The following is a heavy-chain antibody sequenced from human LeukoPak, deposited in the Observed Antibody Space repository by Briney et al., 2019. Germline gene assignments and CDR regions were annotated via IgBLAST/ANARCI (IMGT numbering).Heavy chain of an antibody. V-gene: IGHV3-7*01. CDR3: ARGNYHAMDV. CDR2: IKQDGSEK. CDR1: GFTFSSYW. J-gene: IGHJ6*02. Sequence: QPGGSLRLSCAASGFTFSSYWMSWVRQAPGTGLEWVANIKQDGSEKYYVDSVKGRFTISRDNAKNTVYLQMNSLRAEDTAVYYCARGNYHAMDVWGQGTTVTVSS.